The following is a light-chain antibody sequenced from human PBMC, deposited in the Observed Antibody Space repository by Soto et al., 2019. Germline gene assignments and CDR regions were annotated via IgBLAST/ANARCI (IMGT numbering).Light chain of an antibody. CDR1: QSVLYSSNNKNY. Sequence: DIVMTQSPDSLAVSLGERATINCESSQSVLYSSNNKNYLAWYQQKPGQPPKLLIYWASTREFGVPDRFSGSGSGTDFTLTISSLQAEDVAVYYCQQYYSTPLTFGGGTKVEIK. J-gene: IGKJ4*01. CDR2: WAS. V-gene: IGKV4-1*01. CDR3: QQYYSTPLT.